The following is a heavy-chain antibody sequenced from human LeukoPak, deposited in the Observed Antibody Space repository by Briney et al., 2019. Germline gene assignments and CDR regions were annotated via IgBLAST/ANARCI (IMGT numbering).Heavy chain of an antibody. J-gene: IGHJ3*02. CDR1: GGSISSSSYY. CDR2: IYYSGST. Sequence: KPSETLSLTCTVSGGSISSSSYYWGWIRQPPGKGPEWIGYIYYSGSTYYNPSLKSRVTMSVDTSKNQFSLKLSSVTAADTAVYYCARGEFAFDIWGQGTMVTVSS. V-gene: IGHV4-39*01. CDR3: ARGEFAFDI.